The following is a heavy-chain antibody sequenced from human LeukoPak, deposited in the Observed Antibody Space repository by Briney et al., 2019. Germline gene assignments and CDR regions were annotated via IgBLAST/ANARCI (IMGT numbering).Heavy chain of an antibody. J-gene: IGHJ4*02. CDR1: GFTFSSYG. V-gene: IGHV3-33*01. D-gene: IGHD5-12*01. Sequence: GGSLRLSCAASGFTFSSYGMHWVRQAPGKGLEWVAVIWYDGSNKYYADSVKGRFTISRDNSENTLYLQMNSLRAEDTAVYYCARDQSGYDFGFDDWGQGTLVTVSS. CDR2: IWYDGSNK. CDR3: ARDQSGYDFGFDD.